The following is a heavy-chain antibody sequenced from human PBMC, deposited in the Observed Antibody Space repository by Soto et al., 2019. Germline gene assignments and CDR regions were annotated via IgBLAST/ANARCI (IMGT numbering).Heavy chain of an antibody. J-gene: IGHJ4*02. V-gene: IGHV1-18*01. CDR2: ITPFNDNT. Sequence: QIHLVQSGGEVKKPGASVKVSCKTSGYTFTTYGISWVRQAPGQGLEWMGWITPFNDNTNYAQNLQGRVTMTTDTSTNTAYLERRSLTSDDTALYYCARTDKGDYVPPLDNWGQGTLFTVSS. CDR3: ARTDKGDYVPPLDN. CDR1: GYTFTTYG. D-gene: IGHD4-17*01.